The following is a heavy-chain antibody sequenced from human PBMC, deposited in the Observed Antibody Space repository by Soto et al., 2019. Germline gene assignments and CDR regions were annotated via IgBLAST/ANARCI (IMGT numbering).Heavy chain of an antibody. V-gene: IGHV3-23*01. CDR3: AKRAGPYCSSTSCYSFDY. D-gene: IGHD2-2*02. Sequence: EVQLLESGGGLVQPGGSLRLSCAASGFTFSSYAMSWVRQAPGKGLEWVSAISGSGGSTYYADSVKGRFTISRDNSKNTLYLQMNSLRAEDTAVYYCAKRAGPYCSSTSCYSFDYWGQGTLVIVSS. J-gene: IGHJ4*02. CDR1: GFTFSSYA. CDR2: ISGSGGST.